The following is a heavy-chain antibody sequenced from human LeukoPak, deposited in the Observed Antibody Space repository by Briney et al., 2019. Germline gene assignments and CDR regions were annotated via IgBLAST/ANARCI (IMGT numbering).Heavy chain of an antibody. CDR3: ARVLGFRPDKLKGSDY. CDR2: ISAYNRKT. Sequence: GASVKVSCKASGYTFTNYGISWVRQAPGQGLEWVGWISAYNRKTNYAQKLQGRVTMTTDTSTTTAYMELRSLRSDDTAVYYCARVLGFRPDKLKGSDYWGQGTLVTVSS. D-gene: IGHD5-24*01. CDR1: GYTFTNYG. V-gene: IGHV1-18*01. J-gene: IGHJ4*02.